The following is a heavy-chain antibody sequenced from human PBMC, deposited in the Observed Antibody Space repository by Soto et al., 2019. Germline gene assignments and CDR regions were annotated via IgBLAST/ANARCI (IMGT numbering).Heavy chain of an antibody. V-gene: IGHV1-69*13. Sequence: ASVKVSCEASGGTFSSYAMSWVRQAPGQGLEWMGGIIPIFGTANYAQKFQGRVTITADESTSTAYMELSSLRSEDTAVYYCARGEKRGYSYGNLDYWGQGTLVTVSS. J-gene: IGHJ4*02. D-gene: IGHD5-18*01. CDR2: IIPIFGTA. CDR3: ARGEKRGYSYGNLDY. CDR1: GGTFSSYA.